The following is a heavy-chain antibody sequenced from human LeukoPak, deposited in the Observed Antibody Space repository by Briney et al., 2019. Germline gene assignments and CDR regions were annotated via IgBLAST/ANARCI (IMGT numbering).Heavy chain of an antibody. V-gene: IGHV1-46*01. CDR1: EYTFTSYY. CDR3: ARSGYLVVTAYDALDI. J-gene: IGHJ3*02. Sequence: ASVKVSCKPFEYTFTSYYIHWVRQAPGQGLEWMGIINPRGDYTTYAQNFQGRVTMTRDTSTSTIYMELSCLRSEDTAVYYCARSGYLVVTAYDALDIWGQGTMVTVSS. D-gene: IGHD2-21*02. CDR2: INPRGDYT.